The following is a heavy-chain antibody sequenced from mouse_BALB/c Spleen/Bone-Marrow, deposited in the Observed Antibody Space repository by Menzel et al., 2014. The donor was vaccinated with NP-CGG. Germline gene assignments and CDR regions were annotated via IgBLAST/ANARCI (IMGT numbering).Heavy chain of an antibody. J-gene: IGHJ2*01. V-gene: IGHV1-7*01. Sequence: VQLQQSGAELAKPGASVKMSCKASGYTFTSYWMHWVKQRPGQGLEWIGYINPSTGYTNYNQRFKDKATLTADKSSSTDYMRLRSLTSEDYAIYYCTRGIAAVVAADFDYWSQGTTLTVSS. CDR3: TRGIAAVVAADFDY. CDR1: GYTFTSYW. D-gene: IGHD1-1*01. CDR2: INPSTGYT.